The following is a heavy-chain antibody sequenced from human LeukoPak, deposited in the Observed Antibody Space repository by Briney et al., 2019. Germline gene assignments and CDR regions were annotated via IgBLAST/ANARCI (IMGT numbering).Heavy chain of an antibody. CDR2: IYSGGST. CDR1: GFSVSSNY. CDR3: ARDHHYYDSSGYLDDAFDI. J-gene: IGHJ3*02. V-gene: IGHV3-53*01. D-gene: IGHD3-22*01. Sequence: GGSLRLSCAASGFSVSSNYMSWVRQAPGKGLEWVSIIYSGGSTYYADSVKGRFTISRDNSKNTLSLQMNSLRAEDTAVYYCARDHHYYDSSGYLDDAFDIWGQGTMVTVSS.